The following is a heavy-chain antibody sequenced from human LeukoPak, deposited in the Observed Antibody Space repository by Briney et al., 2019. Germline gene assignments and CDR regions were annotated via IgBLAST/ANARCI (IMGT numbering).Heavy chain of an antibody. CDR2: VRGGGDRT. CDR1: GFTFSNYA. Sequence: GGSLGLSCAASGFTFSNYAMSWVRQAPGKGLEWVSGVRGGGDRTDYSDSVKGRFTISRDNAKNSLYLQMNSLRAEDTAVYYCASPRTGYSSPFDYWGQGTLVTVSS. CDR3: ASPRTGYSSPFDY. D-gene: IGHD6-13*01. J-gene: IGHJ4*02. V-gene: IGHV3-23*01.